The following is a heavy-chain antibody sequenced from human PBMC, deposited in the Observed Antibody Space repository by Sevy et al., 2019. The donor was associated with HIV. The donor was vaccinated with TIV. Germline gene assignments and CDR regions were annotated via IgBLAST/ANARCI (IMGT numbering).Heavy chain of an antibody. CDR2: IIPIFGTA. Sequence: ASVKVSCKASGGTFSSYAISWVRQAPGQGLEWMGGIIPIFGTANYAQKFQGRVTITADESTRTAYMELSSLRSEDTAVYYCARGPRRVPAAIRVGDYYYYGMDVWGQGTTVTVSS. V-gene: IGHV1-69*13. J-gene: IGHJ6*02. CDR3: ARGPRRVPAAIRVGDYYYYGMDV. CDR1: GGTFSSYA. D-gene: IGHD2-2*02.